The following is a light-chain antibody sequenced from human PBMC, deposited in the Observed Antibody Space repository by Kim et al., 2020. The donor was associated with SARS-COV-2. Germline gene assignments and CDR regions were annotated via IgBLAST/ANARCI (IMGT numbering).Light chain of an antibody. CDR1: SSDGGGYNY. V-gene: IGLV2-11*01. CDR3: CSYAGSYTFNVV. J-gene: IGLJ2*01. Sequence: SVTISCTGTSSDGGGYNYVSWYQQHPGKAPKLMIYDVSKRPSGVPDRFSGSKSGNTASLTISGLQAEDEADYYCCSYAGSYTFNVVFGGGTQLTVL. CDR2: DVS.